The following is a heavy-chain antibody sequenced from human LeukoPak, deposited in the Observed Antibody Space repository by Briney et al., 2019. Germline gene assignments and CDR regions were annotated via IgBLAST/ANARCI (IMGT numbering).Heavy chain of an antibody. Sequence: KPSETLSLTCTVSGGSISSYYWSWIRQPPGKGLEWIGYIYYSGSTNYNPSLKSRVTISVDTSKNQFSLKLSSVTAADTAVYYCARWRYSSSPSRWYFDYWGQGTLVTVSS. V-gene: IGHV4-59*08. CDR1: GGSISSYY. D-gene: IGHD6-13*01. J-gene: IGHJ4*02. CDR3: ARWRYSSSPSRWYFDY. CDR2: IYYSGST.